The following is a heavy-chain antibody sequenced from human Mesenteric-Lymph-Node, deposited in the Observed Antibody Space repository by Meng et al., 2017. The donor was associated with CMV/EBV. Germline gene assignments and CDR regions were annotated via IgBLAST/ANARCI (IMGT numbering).Heavy chain of an antibody. Sequence: SISSGDYYWTWIRQPPGKGLEWVGFIYYSGDTYYNPSLKSRVTISLDMSKNQFSLKLSSMIAADTAVYYCAREARSDRLSERSWFDPWGQGTLVTVSS. CDR2: IYYSGDT. CDR1: SISSGDYY. CDR3: AREARSDRLSERSWFDP. D-gene: IGHD1-1*01. J-gene: IGHJ5*02. V-gene: IGHV4-30-4*01.